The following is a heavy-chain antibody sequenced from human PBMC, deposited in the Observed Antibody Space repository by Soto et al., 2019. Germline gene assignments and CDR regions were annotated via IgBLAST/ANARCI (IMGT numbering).Heavy chain of an antibody. D-gene: IGHD6-19*01. J-gene: IGHJ6*02. CDR1: GYIFTDYY. V-gene: IGHV1-2*06. CDR3: ASVRGSGYGMDV. CDR2: INPNSGGT. Sequence: ASVKVCGKASGYIFTDYYMHWVRQAPGQELGWMGRINPNSGGTNYAQKFQGRVTMTRDTSISTAYMELSRLRSDDTAVYYCASVRGSGYGMDVWGQGTTVTVSS.